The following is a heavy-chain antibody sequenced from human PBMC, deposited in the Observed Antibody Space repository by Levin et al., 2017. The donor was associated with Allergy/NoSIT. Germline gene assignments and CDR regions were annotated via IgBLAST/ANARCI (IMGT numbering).Heavy chain of an antibody. Sequence: LSLPCAASGFTFSSYAMSWVRQAPGKGLEWVSAISGSGGSTYYADSVKGRFTISRDNSKNTLYLQMNSLRAEDTAVYYCAKAPKGDSGYGGDYFDYWGQGTLVTVSS. D-gene: IGHD5-12*01. J-gene: IGHJ4*02. CDR3: AKAPKGDSGYGGDYFDY. CDR1: GFTFSSYA. CDR2: ISGSGGST. V-gene: IGHV3-23*01.